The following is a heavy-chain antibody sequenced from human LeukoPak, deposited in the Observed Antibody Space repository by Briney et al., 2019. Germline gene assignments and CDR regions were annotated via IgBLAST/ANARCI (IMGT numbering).Heavy chain of an antibody. Sequence: SETLSLTCTVSGGSISGYYWSWIRQPPGKGLEWIGYIYYSGSTNYNPSLKSRVTISVDTSKNQFSLKLSSVTAADTAVYYCARGRRDGYNPYWYFDLWGRGTLVTVSS. J-gene: IGHJ2*01. D-gene: IGHD5-24*01. V-gene: IGHV4-59*01. CDR1: GGSISGYY. CDR2: IYYSGST. CDR3: ARGRRDGYNPYWYFDL.